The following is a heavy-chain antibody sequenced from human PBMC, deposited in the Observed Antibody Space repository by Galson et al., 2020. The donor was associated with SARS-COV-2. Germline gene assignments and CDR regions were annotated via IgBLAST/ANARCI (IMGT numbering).Heavy chain of an antibody. CDR1: GFSVSGGYY. Sequence: SETLSLTCTVSGFSVSGGYYWGWIRQPPGQGLEWIGRFSQSGSTFYNSSLKSRVTISADSTKNQLSLKLSPVTAADTAVYYCAKSGDCSTSTCLTPFDYWGQGTLVAVSS. D-gene: IGHD2-2*01. J-gene: IGHJ4*02. CDR2: FSQSGST. CDR3: AKSGDCSTSTCLTPFDY. V-gene: IGHV4-38-2*02.